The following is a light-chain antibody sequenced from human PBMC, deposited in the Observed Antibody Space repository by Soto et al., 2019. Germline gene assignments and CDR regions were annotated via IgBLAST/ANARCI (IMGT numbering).Light chain of an antibody. CDR3: QQYNNWPRGGFT. CDR2: GAS. J-gene: IGKJ3*01. Sequence: EIVMTQSPATLSVSPGERATLSCRASQSVSSNLAWYQQKPGQAPRLPIYGASTRATGIPARFSGSGSGTEFTLTISSLQSEDFAVYYCQQYNNWPRGGFTFGPGTKVDIK. CDR1: QSVSSN. V-gene: IGKV3-15*01.